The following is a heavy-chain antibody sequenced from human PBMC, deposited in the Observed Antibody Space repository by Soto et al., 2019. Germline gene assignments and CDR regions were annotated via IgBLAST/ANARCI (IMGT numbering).Heavy chain of an antibody. D-gene: IGHD3-16*01. CDR2: IYPGASDT. Sequence: GESLKISCKGSGYSFTSYWIGWVRQMPGKGLEWMGIIYPGASDTRYSPSFQGQVTISADKSISTAYLKWSSLKASDTAMYYCARGGNYYYSYMDVWGKGTTVTVSS. V-gene: IGHV5-51*01. CDR3: ARGGNYYYSYMDV. J-gene: IGHJ6*03. CDR1: GYSFTSYW.